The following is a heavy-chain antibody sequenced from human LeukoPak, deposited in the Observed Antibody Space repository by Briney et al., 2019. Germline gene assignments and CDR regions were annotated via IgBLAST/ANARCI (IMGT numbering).Heavy chain of an antibody. Sequence: GGSLSLSCAASGFTFCSYRMGWVRQAPGKGLGWVASIKKDGSEQSYVVSVKGRFTLPRNNAKNSLYLQMNSLRAEDTAVYYCARGGGITMVRGVINIRQLGYWGQGTLVTVSS. D-gene: IGHD3-10*01. V-gene: IGHV3-7*01. CDR1: GFTFCSYR. CDR2: IKKDGSEQ. J-gene: IGHJ4*02. CDR3: ARGGGITMVRGVINIRQLGY.